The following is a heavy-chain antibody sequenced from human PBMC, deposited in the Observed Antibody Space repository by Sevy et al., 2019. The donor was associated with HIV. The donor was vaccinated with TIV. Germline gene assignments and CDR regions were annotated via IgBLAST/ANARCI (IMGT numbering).Heavy chain of an antibody. V-gene: IGHV1-8*01. Sequence: ASVKVSCKASGYTFTSYDINWVRQATGQGPEWMGWMNPNSGNTGYAQKFQGRVTMTRNTSISTAYMELSSLRSEDTAVYYCAGGWGYCGGGSCHAVNWGQGTLVTVSS. CDR3: AGGWGYCGGGSCHAVN. CDR1: GYTFTSYD. J-gene: IGHJ4*02. D-gene: IGHD2-15*01. CDR2: MNPNSGNT.